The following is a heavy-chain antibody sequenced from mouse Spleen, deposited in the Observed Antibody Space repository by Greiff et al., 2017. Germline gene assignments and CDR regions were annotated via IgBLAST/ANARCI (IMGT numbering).Heavy chain of an antibody. J-gene: IGHJ3*01. CDR1: GYTFTSYW. CDR3: ALTGAWFAY. D-gene: IGHD4-1*01. V-gene: IGHV1-59*01. Sequence: QVQLQQPGAELVRPGTSVKLSCKASGYTFTSYWMHWVKQRPGQGLEWIGVIDPSDSYTNYNQKFKGKATLTVDTSSSTAYMQLSSLTSEDSAVYYCALTGAWFAYWGQGTLVTVSA. CDR2: IDPSDSYT.